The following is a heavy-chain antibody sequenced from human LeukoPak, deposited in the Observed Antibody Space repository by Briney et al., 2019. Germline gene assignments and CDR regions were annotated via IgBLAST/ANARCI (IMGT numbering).Heavy chain of an antibody. J-gene: IGHJ4*02. CDR3: TKHGEAYGDSKTDY. V-gene: IGHV3-23*01. D-gene: IGHD4-17*01. CDR2: ISGSGGRT. Sequence: PGGSLRLSCAASGFTFSNYAMRWVRQAPGKGLEWVPVISGSGGRTYYADSVKGRFTISRDNSKNTLYLQMNSLRAEDTAIYYCTKHGEAYGDSKTDYWGQGTLVTVSS. CDR1: GFTFSNYA.